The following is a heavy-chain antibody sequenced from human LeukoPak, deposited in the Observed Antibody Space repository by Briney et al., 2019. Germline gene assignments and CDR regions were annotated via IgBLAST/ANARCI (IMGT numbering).Heavy chain of an antibody. V-gene: IGHV4-61*02. D-gene: IGHD6-13*01. CDR3: ARDEHSSSWYYFDY. Sequence: SETLSLTCTVSGGSINSGGYYWSWIRQHPGKGLEWIGRIYTSGSTNYNPSLKSRVTISVDTSKNQFSLKLSSVTAADTAVYYCARDEHSSSWYYFDYWGQGTLVTVSS. CDR1: GGSINSGGYY. J-gene: IGHJ4*02. CDR2: IYTSGST.